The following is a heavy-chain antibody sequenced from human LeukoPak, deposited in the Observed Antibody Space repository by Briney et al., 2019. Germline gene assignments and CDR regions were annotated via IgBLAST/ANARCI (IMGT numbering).Heavy chain of an antibody. CDR3: ARASKPGVSNWFDP. J-gene: IGHJ5*02. CDR1: GFTFDDYA. CDR2: ISWNSGSI. D-gene: IGHD2-8*01. V-gene: IGHV3-9*01. Sequence: GGSLRLSCAASGFTFDDYAMHWVRQAPGKGLEWVSGISWNSGSIGYADSVKGRFTISRDNAKNSLYLQMNSLRADDTAVYYCARASKPGVSNWFDPWGQGTLVTVSS.